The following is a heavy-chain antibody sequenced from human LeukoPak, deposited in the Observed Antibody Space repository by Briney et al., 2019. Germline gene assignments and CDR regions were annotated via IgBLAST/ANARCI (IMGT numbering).Heavy chain of an antibody. J-gene: IGHJ6*03. V-gene: IGHV1-2*02. Sequence: ASVKVSCKASGYTFTGYYMHWVRQAPGQGLEWMGWINTNSGGTNYAQKFQGRVTMTRDTSISTDYMELSRLRSDDTAVYYCARDLGIYYYYMDVWGKGTTVTISS. D-gene: IGHD1-26*01. CDR1: GYTFTGYY. CDR2: INTNSGGT. CDR3: ARDLGIYYYYMDV.